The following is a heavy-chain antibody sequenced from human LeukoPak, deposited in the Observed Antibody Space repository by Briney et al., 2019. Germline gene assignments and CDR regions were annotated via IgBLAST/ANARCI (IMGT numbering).Heavy chain of an antibody. Sequence: PETLSLTCTVSGGSISSSSYYWGWIRQPPGKGLEWTGSIYYSGSTYYNPSLKSRVTISVDTSKNQFSLKLSSVTAAGTAVYYCARQLGYCGSTSCYADKVDYWGQGTLVTVSS. CDR1: GGSISSSSYY. J-gene: IGHJ4*02. CDR2: IYYSGST. V-gene: IGHV4-39*01. CDR3: ARQLGYCGSTSCYADKVDY. D-gene: IGHD2-2*01.